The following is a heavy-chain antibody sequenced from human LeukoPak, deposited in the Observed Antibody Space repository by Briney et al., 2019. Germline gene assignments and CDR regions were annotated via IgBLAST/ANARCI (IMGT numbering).Heavy chain of an antibody. CDR1: GLTFSSLA. Sequence: PGRSLRLSCAASGLTFSSLAMDWVHQALGKGLEWVGDISYDGTYASYAASVRGRFTISRDNSKNTLYLQMNSLRTEDTAVYYCATESSLSNWGLGTLVTVSS. D-gene: IGHD2/OR15-2a*01. J-gene: IGHJ4*02. CDR3: ATESSLSN. V-gene: IGHV3-30*04. CDR2: ISYDGTYA.